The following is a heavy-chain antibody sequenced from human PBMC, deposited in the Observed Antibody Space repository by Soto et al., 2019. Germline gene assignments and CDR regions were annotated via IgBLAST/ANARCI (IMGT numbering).Heavy chain of an antibody. D-gene: IGHD6-25*01. CDR2: IYHSGST. CDR3: ARDQRYYGMDV. CDR1: GGSISSSNW. Sequence: SETLSLTCAVSGGSISSSNWWSWVRQPPGKGLEWIGEIYHSGSTNYNPSLKSRVTISVGKSKNQFSLKLSSVTAADTAVYYCARDQRYYGMDVWGQGTTVTVSS. J-gene: IGHJ6*02. V-gene: IGHV4-4*02.